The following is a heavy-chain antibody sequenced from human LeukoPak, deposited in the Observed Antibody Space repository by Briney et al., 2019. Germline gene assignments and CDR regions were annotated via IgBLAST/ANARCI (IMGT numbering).Heavy chain of an antibody. J-gene: IGHJ1*01. CDR1: GGSFSGYY. CDR3: ARPRIVGALGYFQH. Sequence: SETLSLTCAVYGGSFSGYYWSWIRQPPGKGLEWIGEINHSGSTNYNPSLKSRVTISVDTSKNQFSLKLSSVTAADTAVYYCARPRIVGALGYFQHWGQGTLVTVSS. CDR2: INHSGST. V-gene: IGHV4-34*01. D-gene: IGHD1-26*01.